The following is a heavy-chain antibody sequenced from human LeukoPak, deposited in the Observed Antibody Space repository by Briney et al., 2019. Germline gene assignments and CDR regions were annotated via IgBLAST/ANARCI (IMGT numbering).Heavy chain of an antibody. J-gene: IGHJ4*02. D-gene: IGHD3-10*02. Sequence: GGSLRLSCAASGFTFSSYAMSWVRQAPGKGLEWVANIKQDGSEKYYVDSVKGRFTISRDNAQNSLYLQMNSLRAEDTALYYCARIRGVRGIFDYWGQGTLVTVSS. CDR3: ARIRGVRGIFDY. V-gene: IGHV3-7*02. CDR2: IKQDGSEK. CDR1: GFTFSSYA.